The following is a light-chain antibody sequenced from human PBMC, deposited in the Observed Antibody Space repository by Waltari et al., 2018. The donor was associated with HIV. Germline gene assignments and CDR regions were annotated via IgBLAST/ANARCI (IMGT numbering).Light chain of an antibody. J-gene: IGKJ4*01. CDR1: QSVRTS. CDR3: QQYYNWPPLT. CDR2: GAS. V-gene: IGKV3-15*01. Sequence: EIVLTQSPATLSVSPGERATLSCRASQSVRTSLAWYQQRPGQPPMLLVYGASTRATDIPARFSGSGSGTDFTLTISSLQSEDFAVYYCQQYYNWPPLTFGGGTKVEI.